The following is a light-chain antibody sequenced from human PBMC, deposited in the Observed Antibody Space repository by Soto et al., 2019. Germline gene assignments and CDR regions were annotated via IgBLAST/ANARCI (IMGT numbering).Light chain of an antibody. CDR3: QQANTFPLT. J-gene: IGKJ4*01. CDR1: QGISSW. Sequence: DIQMTQSPSSVSASVGDRVTITCRASQGISSWLAWYQRKPGKAPKLLIYAASSMQGGVPSRFSGSGSVTDFTLTISSLQPEDVATYYCQQANTFPLTFGGGTKVEIK. CDR2: AAS. V-gene: IGKV1D-12*01.